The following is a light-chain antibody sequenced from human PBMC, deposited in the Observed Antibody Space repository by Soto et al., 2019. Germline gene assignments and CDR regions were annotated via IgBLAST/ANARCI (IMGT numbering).Light chain of an antibody. Sequence: PSTLSASVGDIVTITCRASQIISSWLAWYQQKPGKAPKLLIYDASSLETGVPSRFSGSGSGTEFTLTISSLQPEDFATYYCQQYRTFGQGTKVDIK. J-gene: IGKJ1*01. CDR2: DAS. CDR3: QQYRT. CDR1: QIISSW. V-gene: IGKV1-5*01.